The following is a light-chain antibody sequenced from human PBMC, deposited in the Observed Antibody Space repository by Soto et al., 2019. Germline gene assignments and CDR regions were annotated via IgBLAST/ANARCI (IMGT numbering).Light chain of an antibody. CDR1: QTISSW. Sequence: QMTQSPSTLSGSVGDRSTITCLASQTISSWLAWYQHKPLKSPKLLIYKASTLKSGVTSRFSGSGSGTEFTLTISSLQPDDFATYYCQHYNSYSEAFGPGTQVDIK. J-gene: IGKJ1*01. V-gene: IGKV1-5*03. CDR2: KAS. CDR3: QHYNSYSEA.